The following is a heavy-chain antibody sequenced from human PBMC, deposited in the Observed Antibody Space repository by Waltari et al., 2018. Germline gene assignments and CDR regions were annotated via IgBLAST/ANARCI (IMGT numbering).Heavy chain of an antibody. Sequence: QVQLQQWGAGLLKPSETLSLTCAVYGGSFSGYYWSWIRQPPGKGLEWIGEINHSGSTNYNPSLKSRVTISVDTSKNQFSLKLSSVTAADTAVYYCARVLYYDFWSGYSPIFDYWGQGTLVTVSS. CDR1: GGSFSGYY. J-gene: IGHJ4*02. CDR2: INHSGST. D-gene: IGHD3-3*01. CDR3: ARVLYYDFWSGYSPIFDY. V-gene: IGHV4-34*01.